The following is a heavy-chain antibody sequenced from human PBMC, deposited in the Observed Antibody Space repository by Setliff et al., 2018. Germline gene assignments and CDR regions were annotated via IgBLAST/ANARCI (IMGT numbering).Heavy chain of an antibody. CDR3: AKSPHDFWSGRVFFDY. CDR1: GFTFSDYY. Sequence: PGGSLRLSCAASGFTFSDYYMSWIRQAPGKGLEWVSYISSSATSIYYADSVKGRFTISRDNHKNTLYLQMNSLRVEDTAIYYCAKSPHDFWSGRVFFDYWGQGMLVTVS. J-gene: IGHJ4*01. V-gene: IGHV3-11*01. D-gene: IGHD3-3*01. CDR2: ISSSATSI.